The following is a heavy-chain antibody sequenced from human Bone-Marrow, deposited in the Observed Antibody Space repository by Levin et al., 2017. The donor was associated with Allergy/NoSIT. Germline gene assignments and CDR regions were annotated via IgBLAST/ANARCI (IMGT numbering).Heavy chain of an antibody. V-gene: IGHV4-39*01. CDR1: GASVSSSSFC. CDR3: ASPHGSSWFYFDY. J-gene: IGHJ4*02. D-gene: IGHD6-13*01. CDR2: IYSTGRT. Sequence: SQTLSLTCTVSGASVSSSSFCWGLIRQPPGKGLEWIGTIYSTGRTYYNPSLKSRVTISIDKPKNQFSLNLSSVTAADTAVYYCASPHGSSWFYFDYWGQGSLVTVSS.